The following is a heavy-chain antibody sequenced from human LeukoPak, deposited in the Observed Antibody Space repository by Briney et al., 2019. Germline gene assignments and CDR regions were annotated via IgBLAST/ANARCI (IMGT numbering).Heavy chain of an antibody. CDR3: ARGDNGYGSGSYRRYFDY. CDR1: GGTFSSYA. Sequence: ASVKVSCKASGGTFSSYAISWVRQAPGQGLEWMGGIIPIFGTANYAQKFQGRVTITADKSTSTAYMELSSPRSEDTAVYYCARGDNGYGSGSYRRYFDYWGQGTLVTVSS. V-gene: IGHV1-69*06. CDR2: IIPIFGTA. J-gene: IGHJ4*02. D-gene: IGHD3-10*01.